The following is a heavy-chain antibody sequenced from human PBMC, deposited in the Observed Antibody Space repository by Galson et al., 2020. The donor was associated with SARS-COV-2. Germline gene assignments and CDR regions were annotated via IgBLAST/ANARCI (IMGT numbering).Heavy chain of an antibody. J-gene: IGHJ4*02. V-gene: IGHV3-48*02. Sequence: GESLKISCAASGFIFSAFSMNWVRQAPGKGLEWVSYISADRTLIDYADSVKGRFTISRDTATNSLYLQMNNLRDEDTAVYYCARDFKWAFDYWGQGTLVTVSS. CDR2: ISADRTLI. CDR1: GFIFSAFS. CDR3: ARDFKWAFDY. D-gene: IGHD1-26*01.